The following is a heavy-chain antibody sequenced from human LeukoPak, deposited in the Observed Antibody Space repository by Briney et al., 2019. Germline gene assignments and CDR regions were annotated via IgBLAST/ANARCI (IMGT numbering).Heavy chain of an antibody. D-gene: IGHD3-10*01. V-gene: IGHV3-30*18. CDR3: AKVITMVRGVSIDY. CDR2: TSYDGSNK. Sequence: PGRSLRLSCAASGFTFSSYGMHWVRQAPGKGLEWVAVTSYDGSNKYYADSVKGRFTISRDNSKNTLYLQMNSLRAEDTAVYYCAKVITMVRGVSIDYWGQGTLVTVSS. CDR1: GFTFSSYG. J-gene: IGHJ4*02.